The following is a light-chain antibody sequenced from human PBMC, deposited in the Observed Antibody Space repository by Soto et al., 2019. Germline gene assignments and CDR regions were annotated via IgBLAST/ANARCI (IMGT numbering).Light chain of an antibody. CDR3: QHYSSYSEA. Sequence: DIQMTQSPSTLSGSVGDRVTITCRASQTISSWLAWYQQKPGKAPKLLIYKASTLKSGVPSRFSGRGSGTEFTLSISSLQPDDFATDYCQHYSSYSEAFGQGTKVEVK. J-gene: IGKJ1*01. CDR2: KAS. CDR1: QTISSW. V-gene: IGKV1-5*03.